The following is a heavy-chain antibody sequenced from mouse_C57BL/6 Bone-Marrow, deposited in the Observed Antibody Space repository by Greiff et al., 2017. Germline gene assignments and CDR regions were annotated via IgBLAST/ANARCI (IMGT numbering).Heavy chain of an antibody. Sequence: QVQLQQSGAELVRPGTSVKMSCKASGYTFTNYWIGWAKQRPGHGLEWIGDIYPGGGYTNYNEKFKGKATLTSDKSSSTAYMQFSSLTSEDSAIYNCARLTIYYDSFDYWGQGTTLTVAS. D-gene: IGHD2-4*01. CDR1: GYTFTNYW. CDR2: IYPGGGYT. CDR3: ARLTIYYDSFDY. V-gene: IGHV1-63*01. J-gene: IGHJ2*01.